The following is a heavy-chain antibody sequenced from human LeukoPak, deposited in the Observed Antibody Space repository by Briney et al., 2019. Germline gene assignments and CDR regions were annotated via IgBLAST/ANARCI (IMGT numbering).Heavy chain of an antibody. CDR3: ASAGYSSGINWWNWFDP. J-gene: IGHJ5*02. Sequence: SVKVSCKASGGTFSSYAISWVRQAPGQGLEWMRGISPIFGTANYAQKFQGRVTITADESTSTAYMELSSLRSEDTAVYYCASAGYSSGINWWNWFDPWGQGTLVTVSS. CDR1: GGTFSSYA. V-gene: IGHV1-69*13. CDR2: ISPIFGTA. D-gene: IGHD6-19*01.